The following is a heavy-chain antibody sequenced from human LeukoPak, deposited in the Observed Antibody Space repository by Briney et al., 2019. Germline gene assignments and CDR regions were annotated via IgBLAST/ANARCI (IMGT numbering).Heavy chain of an antibody. CDR3: ARAVVVTVKTHDAFDI. CDR2: ISSSSSYI. V-gene: IGHV3-21*01. D-gene: IGHD2-21*02. J-gene: IGHJ3*02. Sequence: PGGSLRLSCAASGFTFSSYSMNWVRQAPGKGLEWVSSISSSSSYIYYADSVKGRFTISRDNAKNSLYLQMNSLRAEDTAVYYCARAVVVTVKTHDAFDIWGQGTMVTVSS. CDR1: GFTFSSYS.